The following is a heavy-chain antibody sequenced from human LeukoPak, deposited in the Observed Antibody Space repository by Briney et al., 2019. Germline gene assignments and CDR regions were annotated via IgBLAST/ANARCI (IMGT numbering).Heavy chain of an antibody. Sequence: GGSLRLSCAASGFTFSSYSMNWVRQAPGKGLEWVSSISSSSSYIYYADSVKGRFTISRDNAKNSLYLQMNSLRAEDTAVYYCAREDSGSYTVYYYYGMDIWGQGTTVTVSS. CDR3: AREDSGSYTVYYYYGMDI. CDR2: ISSSSSYI. V-gene: IGHV3-21*01. CDR1: GFTFSSYS. J-gene: IGHJ6*02. D-gene: IGHD1-26*01.